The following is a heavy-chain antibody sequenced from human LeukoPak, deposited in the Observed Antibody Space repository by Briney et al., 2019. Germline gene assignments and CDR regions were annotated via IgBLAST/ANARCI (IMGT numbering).Heavy chain of an antibody. CDR2: IKQDGSEK. Sequence: GGSLRLSCAASGFTLSSYWMSWVRQAPGKGLEWVANIKQDGSEKYYVDSVKGRFTISRDNGKNSLYLQMNSLRAEDTAVYYCAKDRVQLTFDPWGQGTLVTVSS. V-gene: IGHV3-7*03. CDR1: GFTLSSYW. D-gene: IGHD6-6*01. CDR3: AKDRVQLTFDP. J-gene: IGHJ5*02.